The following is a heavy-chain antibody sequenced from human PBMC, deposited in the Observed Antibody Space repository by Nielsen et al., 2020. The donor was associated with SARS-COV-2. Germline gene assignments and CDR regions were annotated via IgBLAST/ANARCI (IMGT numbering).Heavy chain of an antibody. D-gene: IGHD5-18*01. CDR2: ISWDGGST. CDR1: GFTFDDYA. V-gene: IGHV3-43D*03. CDR3: AKDKRGTAMVTWWFDY. Sequence: GESLKISCAASGFTFDDYAMHWVRQAPGKGLEWVSLISWDGGSTYYADSVKGRFTISRDNSKNSLYLQMNSLRAEDTALYYCAKDKRGTAMVTWWFDYWGQGTLVTVSS. J-gene: IGHJ4*02.